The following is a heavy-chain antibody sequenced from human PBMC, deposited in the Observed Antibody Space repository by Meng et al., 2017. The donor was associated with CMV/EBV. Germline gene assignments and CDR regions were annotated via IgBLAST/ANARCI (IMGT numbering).Heavy chain of an antibody. CDR2: IYYSGST. CDR1: GGSVSSGSYY. D-gene: IGHD3-3*01. V-gene: IGHV4-61*01. Sequence: SETLSLTCTVSGGSVSSGSYYWSWIRQPPGKGLEWIGYIYYSGSTNYNPSLKSRVTISVDTSKNQFSLKLSSVTAADTAVYYCASSVNYDFWSGDAFDTWGQGTMVTVSS. J-gene: IGHJ3*02. CDR3: ASSVNYDFWSGDAFDT.